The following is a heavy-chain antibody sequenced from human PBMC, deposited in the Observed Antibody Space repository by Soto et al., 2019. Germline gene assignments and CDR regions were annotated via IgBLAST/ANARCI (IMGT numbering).Heavy chain of an antibody. Sequence: PGGSLRLSCAASGFTFSSYAMHWVRQAPGKGLEWVAVISYDGSNKYYADSVKGRFTISRDNSKNTLYLQMNSLRAEDTAVYYCARYSSSWGNSFDIWGQGTMVTVSS. CDR3: ARYSSSWGNSFDI. J-gene: IGHJ3*02. CDR1: GFTFSSYA. V-gene: IGHV3-30-3*01. CDR2: ISYDGSNK. D-gene: IGHD6-13*01.